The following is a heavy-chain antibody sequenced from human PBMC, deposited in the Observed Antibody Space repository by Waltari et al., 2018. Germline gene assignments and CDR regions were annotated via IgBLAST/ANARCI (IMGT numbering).Heavy chain of an antibody. V-gene: IGHV4-59*01. CDR3: ARKSSTSLNWFDP. D-gene: IGHD2-2*01. Sequence: QVQLQESGPGLVKPSETLSLTCTVSGGAISSYYWSWIRQPPGKGLEWIGYIYYSGSTNYNPSLKSRVTISVDTSKNQFSLKLSSVTAADTAVYYCARKSSTSLNWFDPWGQGTLVTVSS. CDR2: IYYSGST. CDR1: GGAISSYY. J-gene: IGHJ5*02.